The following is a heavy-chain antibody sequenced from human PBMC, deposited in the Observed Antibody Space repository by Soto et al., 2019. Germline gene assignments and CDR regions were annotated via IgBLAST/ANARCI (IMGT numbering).Heavy chain of an antibody. CDR2: INPSGGST. Sequence: GASVKVSCKASGYTFTSYYMHWVRQAPGQGLEWMGIINPSGGSTSYAQKFQGRVTMTRDTSTSTVYMELSSLRSEDTAVYCCASGGSSRYSLDYWRQGTLVTVSS. CDR3: ASGGSSRYSLDY. V-gene: IGHV1-46*01. D-gene: IGHD3-16*02. CDR1: GYTFTSYY. J-gene: IGHJ4*02.